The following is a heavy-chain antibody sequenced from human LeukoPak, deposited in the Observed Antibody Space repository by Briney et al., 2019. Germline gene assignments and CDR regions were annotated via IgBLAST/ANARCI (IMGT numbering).Heavy chain of an antibody. CDR1: GYTFTSYY. CDR3: ARDYGDYPSGPDY. D-gene: IGHD4-17*01. V-gene: IGHV1-46*01. Sequence: ASVTVSCTASGYTFTSYYMHWVRQAPGQGLEWMGIINPSGGSTSYAQNFQGRVTMTRDTSTSTVYMELSSLRSEDTAVYYCARDYGDYPSGPDYWGQGTLVTVSS. J-gene: IGHJ4*02. CDR2: INPSGGST.